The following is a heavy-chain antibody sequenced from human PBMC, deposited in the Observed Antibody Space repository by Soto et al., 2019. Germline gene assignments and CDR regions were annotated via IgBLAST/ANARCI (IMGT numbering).Heavy chain of an antibody. CDR1: GYTFTGHY. D-gene: IGHD5-12*01. CDR2: IGPESGAT. V-gene: IGHV1-2*02. Sequence: RASVKVSCKASGYTFTGHYIHWVRQAPEQGPEWMGEIGPESGATSYAQKFQGRATMTRDMSITTVYMELNNLSPDDTAVYYCGRGRSGQIVVFYWGQGTPVTVSS. J-gene: IGHJ4*02. CDR3: GRGRSGQIVVFY.